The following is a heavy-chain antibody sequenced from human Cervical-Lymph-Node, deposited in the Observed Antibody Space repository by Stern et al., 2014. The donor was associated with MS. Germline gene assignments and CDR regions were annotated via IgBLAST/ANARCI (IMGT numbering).Heavy chain of an antibody. D-gene: IGHD2-21*02. CDR3: ARDGDFGSNYGMDV. V-gene: IGHV1-69*06. CDR2: IIPLFGTT. J-gene: IGHJ6*02. CDR1: GFTFSSSA. Sequence: QVQLVESGAELKKPGSSVKVSCKASGFTFSSSAISWVRQAPGQGLEWMGGIIPLFGTTNDAPKAQGRVPITADTYNGPADMQLGSLRSGDTAVYYCARDGDFGSNYGMDVWGQGTTVTVSS.